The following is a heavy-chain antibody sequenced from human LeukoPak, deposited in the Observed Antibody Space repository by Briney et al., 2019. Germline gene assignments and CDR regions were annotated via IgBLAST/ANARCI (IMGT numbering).Heavy chain of an antibody. V-gene: IGHV1-2*02. J-gene: IGHJ6*03. Sequence: GASVKVSCKASGYTFTSYAMNWVRQAPGQGLEWMGWINPNSGGTNYAQKFQGRVTMTRDTSISTAYMELSRLRSDDTAVYYCARCRFRQLVGGYYYYMDVWGKGTTVTVSS. D-gene: IGHD6-6*01. CDR2: INPNSGGT. CDR1: GYTFTSYA. CDR3: ARCRFRQLVGGYYYYMDV.